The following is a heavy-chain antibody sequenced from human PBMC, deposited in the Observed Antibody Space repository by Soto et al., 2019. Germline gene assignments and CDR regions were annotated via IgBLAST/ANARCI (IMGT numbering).Heavy chain of an antibody. CDR2: VSAYNGYT. CDR1: GYTFYTYG. Sequence: VSVKVSCKASGYTFYTYGMGWVRLAPGQGLEWMGWVSAYNGYTEYAQKLQGRVTMTTDTSTSTAYMELRSLRSDDTAVYYCARSGDGNWFDPWGQGTLVTVSS. D-gene: IGHD1-26*01. CDR3: ARSGDGNWFDP. V-gene: IGHV1-18*01. J-gene: IGHJ5*02.